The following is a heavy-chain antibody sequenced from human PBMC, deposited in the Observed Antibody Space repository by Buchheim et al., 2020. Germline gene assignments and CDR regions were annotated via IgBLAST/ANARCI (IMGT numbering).Heavy chain of an antibody. J-gene: IGHJ4*02. V-gene: IGHV3-48*02. CDR2: ISSSSSTI. CDR1: GFTFSTYT. D-gene: IGHD2-8*01. Sequence: EVQLVESGGGLVQPGGSLRLSCAASGFTFSTYTMNWVRQAPGKGLEWVSYISSSSSTIYYADSVKGRFTVSRDNAKNSLYLQMNSLRDEDTAIYYCVRGGYCTTNSCYNSFSYWSQGTL. CDR3: VRGGYCTTNSCYNSFSY.